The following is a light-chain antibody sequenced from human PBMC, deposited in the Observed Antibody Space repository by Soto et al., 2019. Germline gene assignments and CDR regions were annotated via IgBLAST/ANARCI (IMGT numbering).Light chain of an antibody. CDR2: AAS. CDR1: QSVTSH. V-gene: IGKV3D-15*01. J-gene: IGKJ5*01. Sequence: TPSRDTLPLSHGKVATLPCWSSQSVTSHLAWYQQRRGQAPRLLIYAASTRATGVPARFSGSGSGTEFTLTISSLQSEDFAVYYCQKNNNGPPRTSGQGTRWRL. CDR3: QKNNNGPPRT.